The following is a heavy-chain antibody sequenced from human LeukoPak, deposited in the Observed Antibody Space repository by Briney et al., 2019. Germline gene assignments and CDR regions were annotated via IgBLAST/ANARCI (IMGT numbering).Heavy chain of an antibody. V-gene: IGHV4-39*01. D-gene: IGHD1-26*01. CDR2: IYYSGST. CDR1: GGSISSSSYY. CDR3: ARHEVGPIFDAFDI. Sequence: PSETLSLTCTVSGGSISSSSYYWGWIRQPPGKGLEWIGSIYYSGSTYYNPSLKSRVTISVDTSKNQFSLKLSSVTAADTAVYYCARHEVGPIFDAFDIWGQGTMVTVSS. J-gene: IGHJ3*02.